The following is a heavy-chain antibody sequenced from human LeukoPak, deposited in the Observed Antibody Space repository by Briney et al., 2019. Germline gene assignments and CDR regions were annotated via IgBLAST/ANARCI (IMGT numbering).Heavy chain of an antibody. V-gene: IGHV1-69*06. CDR2: IIPIFGTA. CDR3: ARDRGDIVVVPAAIWFDP. J-gene: IGHJ5*02. Sequence: ASVEVSCKASAGTFSSYAISWVRQAPGQGLEWMGGIIPIFGTANYAQKFQGRVTITADKSTSTAYMELSSLRSEDTAVYYCARDRGDIVVVPAAIWFDPWGQGTLVTVSS. D-gene: IGHD2-2*01. CDR1: AGTFSSYA.